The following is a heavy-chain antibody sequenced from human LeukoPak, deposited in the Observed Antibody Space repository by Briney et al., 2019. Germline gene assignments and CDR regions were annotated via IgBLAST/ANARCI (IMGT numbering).Heavy chain of an antibody. J-gene: IGHJ4*02. V-gene: IGHV1-46*01. CDR2: INPIGGST. Sequence: ASVKVSCKASGYIFTSYYMHWVRQAPGPGREWLGLINPIGGSTRYAQKFQGRVTMTRDTSTSTVYMELSSLRSEDTAVYYWARDGGHVRFGESIAFHYWGQGTLVTVSS. CDR1: GYIFTSYY. CDR3: ARDGGHVRFGESIAFHY. D-gene: IGHD3-10*01.